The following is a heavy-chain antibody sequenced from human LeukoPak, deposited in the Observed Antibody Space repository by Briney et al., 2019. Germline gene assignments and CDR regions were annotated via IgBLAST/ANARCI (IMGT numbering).Heavy chain of an antibody. J-gene: IGHJ6*03. CDR2: ISSSGSII. D-gene: IGHD3/OR15-3a*01. Sequence: GGSLRLSCAASGFNFNIYEMNWVRQAPGKGLEWVSYISSSGSIILYADSVKGRFTISRDNSKNTLYLQMNSLRAEDTAVYYCAKDRGLYYYYYMDVWGKGTTVTISS. CDR3: AKDRGLYYYYYMDV. CDR1: GFNFNIYE. V-gene: IGHV3-48*03.